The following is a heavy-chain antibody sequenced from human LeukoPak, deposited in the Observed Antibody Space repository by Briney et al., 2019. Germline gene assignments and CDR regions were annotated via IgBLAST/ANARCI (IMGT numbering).Heavy chain of an antibody. CDR1: GFTFDDYG. CDR2: INWNGGST. J-gene: IGHJ4*02. V-gene: IGHV3-20*04. CDR3: ARDWGESITTLFDY. D-gene: IGHD2/OR15-2a*01. Sequence: GVLRLSCAASGFTFDDYGMSWVRQAPGKGLEWVSGINWNGGSTGYADSVKGRFTIYRDNAKNSLYLQMNSLRAEDTALYYCARDWGESITTLFDYWGQGTLVTVSS.